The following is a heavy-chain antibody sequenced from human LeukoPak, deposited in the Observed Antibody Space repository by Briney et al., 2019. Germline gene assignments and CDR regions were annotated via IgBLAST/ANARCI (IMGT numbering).Heavy chain of an antibody. V-gene: IGHV4-59*01. CDR2: IYYSGST. J-gene: IGHJ4*02. CDR3: ARESYSSGWYDY. Sequence: SETLSLTCTVSGGSISSYYWSWIRQPPEKGLEWIGYIYYSGSTNYNPSLMSRVTISVDTSKNQFSLKLSSVTAADTAVYYCARESYSSGWYDYWGQGTLVTVSA. D-gene: IGHD6-19*01. CDR1: GGSISSYY.